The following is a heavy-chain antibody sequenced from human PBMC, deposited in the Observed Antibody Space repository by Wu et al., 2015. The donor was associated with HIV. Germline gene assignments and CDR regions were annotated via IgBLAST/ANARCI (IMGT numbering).Heavy chain of an antibody. J-gene: IGHJ1*01. Sequence: HVQLEQSGAVVRKPGASVRVSCKVSEYSLMRLSIQWVRQSPGRGLEWMGGFDPEDDKTIYAQRFQGRVAMTEDTSTDTAYLDLKTLRSDDTAIFFCAAFPRDIWSTGLPYWGQGTLVTVSS. CDR3: AAFPRDIWSTGLPY. V-gene: IGHV1-24*01. CDR1: EYSLMRLS. D-gene: IGHD2-8*02. CDR2: FDPEDDKT.